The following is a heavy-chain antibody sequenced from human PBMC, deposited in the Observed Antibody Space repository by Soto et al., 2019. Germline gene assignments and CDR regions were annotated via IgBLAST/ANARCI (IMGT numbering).Heavy chain of an antibody. CDR1: GGSFSGYY. J-gene: IGHJ4*02. D-gene: IGHD1-1*01. Sequence: SETLSLTCAVYGGSFSGYYWSWIRQPPGKGLEWIGEINHSGSTNYNPSLKSRVTRSVDTSKYQFSLKLSAVTAADTAVYYCARSRGRTGTTGIDYWSQGTLVTFS. CDR2: INHSGST. CDR3: ARSRGRTGTTGIDY. V-gene: IGHV4-34*01.